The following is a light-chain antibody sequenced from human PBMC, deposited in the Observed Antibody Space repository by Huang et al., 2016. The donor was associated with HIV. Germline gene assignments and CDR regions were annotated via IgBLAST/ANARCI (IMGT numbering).Light chain of an antibody. Sequence: DIQMTQSPSSLSASVGDGVTIACRASQSIGTYLNWYQQKRGKAPRLLIHVASSLQSGVPSRFSGSGSGTDFTLTISSLQPEDFATYYCQQSYSALGLTFGGGTKVEIK. CDR3: QQSYSALGLT. J-gene: IGKJ4*01. CDR1: QSIGTY. V-gene: IGKV1-39*01. CDR2: VAS.